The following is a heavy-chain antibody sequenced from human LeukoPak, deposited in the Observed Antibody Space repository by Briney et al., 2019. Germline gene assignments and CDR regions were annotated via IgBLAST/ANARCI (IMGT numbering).Heavy chain of an antibody. Sequence: GGSLRLSCAASGFTFSSYSMYWVRQAPGKGPEWVSSISSSSSYIYYADSVKGRFTISRDNAKNSLYLQMNSLRAEDTAVYYCARDHSSGWGGYFDYWGQGTLVTVSS. CDR3: ARDHSSGWGGYFDY. CDR2: ISSSSSYI. CDR1: GFTFSSYS. V-gene: IGHV3-21*01. J-gene: IGHJ4*02. D-gene: IGHD6-19*01.